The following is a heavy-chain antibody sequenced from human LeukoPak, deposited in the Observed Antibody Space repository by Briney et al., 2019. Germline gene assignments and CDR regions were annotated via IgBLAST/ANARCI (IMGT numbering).Heavy chain of an antibody. CDR1: GYSISSGYY. D-gene: IGHD4-17*01. CDR2: ISGSGGST. V-gene: IGHV3-23*01. Sequence: ETLSLTCAVSGYSISSGYYWGWIRQPPGKGLEWVSAISGSGGSTYYADSVKGRFTISRDNSKNTLYLQMNSLRAEDTAVYYCAIRSGNYWGQGTLVTVSS. CDR3: AIRSGNY. J-gene: IGHJ4*02.